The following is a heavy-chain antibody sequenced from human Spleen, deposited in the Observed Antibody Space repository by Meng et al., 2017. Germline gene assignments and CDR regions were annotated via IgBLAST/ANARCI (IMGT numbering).Heavy chain of an antibody. CDR3: ARGPTTMAHDFDY. J-gene: IGHJ4*02. V-gene: IGHV6-1*01. CDR2: TYYRSKWYN. CDR1: GDSVSSNSAA. Sequence: QVQLQQSGPGLVKPSQTPAPTCAISGDSVSSNSAAWNWIRQSPSRGLEWLGRTYYRSKWYNDYAVSVKSRMTINPDTSKNQFSMELNSVTPEDTAVYYCARGPTTMAHDFDYWGQGTLVTVSS. D-gene: IGHD4-11*01.